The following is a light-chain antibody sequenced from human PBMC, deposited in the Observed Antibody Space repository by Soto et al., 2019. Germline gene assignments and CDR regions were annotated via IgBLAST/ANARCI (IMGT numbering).Light chain of an antibody. CDR3: QQYYSYPLLT. V-gene: IGKV1-8*01. Sequence: AIRMTQSPSSLSASTGDRVTITCRASQGISSHLAWYQQKPGKAPKLLIYAASTLQSGVPSRFSGSGSGTDFTLTISCLQSEDFATYYCQQYYSYPLLTFGGGTKVEIK. J-gene: IGKJ4*01. CDR2: AAS. CDR1: QGISSH.